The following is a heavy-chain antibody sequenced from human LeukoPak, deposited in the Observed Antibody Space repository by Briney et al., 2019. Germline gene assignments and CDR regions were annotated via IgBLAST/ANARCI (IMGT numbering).Heavy chain of an antibody. Sequence: GGSLRLSCAASGFTFSSYGMHWVRQAPGKGLEWVAVIWYDGSNKYYADSVKGRFTISRDNSKNTLYLQMNSLRAEDTAVYYCARAPTTVTTNDYWGQGTLVTVSS. J-gene: IGHJ4*02. V-gene: IGHV3-33*01. CDR2: IWYDGSNK. D-gene: IGHD4-17*01. CDR1: GFTFSSYG. CDR3: ARAPTTVTTNDY.